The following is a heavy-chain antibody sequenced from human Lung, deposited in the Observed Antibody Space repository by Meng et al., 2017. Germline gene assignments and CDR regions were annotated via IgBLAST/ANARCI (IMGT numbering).Heavy chain of an antibody. CDR1: GGSFSDYY. V-gene: IGHV4-34*01. Sequence: QVQVRPWGAGLLKPPETLSLTCVVSGGSFSDYYWSWIRQPPGKGLEWIGEINHSGSTNYNPSLESRATISVDTSQNNLSLKLGSVTAADSAVYYCARGPTTMAHDFDYWGQGTLVTVSS. CDR2: INHSGST. D-gene: IGHD4-11*01. CDR3: ARGPTTMAHDFDY. J-gene: IGHJ4*02.